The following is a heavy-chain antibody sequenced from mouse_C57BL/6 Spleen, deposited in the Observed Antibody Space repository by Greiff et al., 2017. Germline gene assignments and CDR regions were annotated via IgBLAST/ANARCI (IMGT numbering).Heavy chain of an antibody. J-gene: IGHJ2*01. V-gene: IGHV1-82*01. CDR2: IYPGDGDT. CDR3: AREDYYGNFDY. Sequence: LVESGPELVKPGASVKISCKASGYAFSSSWMNWVKQRPGKGLEWIGRIYPGDGDTNYNGKFKGKATLTADESSSTAYMQLSSLTSEDSAVYFCAREDYYGNFDYWGQGTTLTVSS. CDR1: GYAFSSSW. D-gene: IGHD1-1*01.